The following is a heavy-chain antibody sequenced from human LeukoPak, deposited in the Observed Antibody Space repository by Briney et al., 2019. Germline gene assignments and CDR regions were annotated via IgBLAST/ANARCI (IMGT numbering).Heavy chain of an antibody. J-gene: IGHJ6*03. D-gene: IGHD4-17*01. CDR2: ISYDGSNK. Sequence: PGGSLRLSCAASGFTFSNYGMHWVRQAPGKGLEWVAVISYDGSNKYYADSVKGRFTISRDHSKNTLYLQMYSLRAEDTAVYYCAKIPYGDYVLDYYYYMDVWGKGTTVTISS. CDR1: GFTFSNYG. V-gene: IGHV3-30*18. CDR3: AKIPYGDYVLDYYYYMDV.